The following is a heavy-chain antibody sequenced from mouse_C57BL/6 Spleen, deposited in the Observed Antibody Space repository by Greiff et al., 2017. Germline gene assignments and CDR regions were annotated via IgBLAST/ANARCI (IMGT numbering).Heavy chain of an antibody. D-gene: IGHD1-1*02. CDR2: IYPSDSET. CDR1: GYTFTSYW. Sequence: QVQLQQSGAELVRPGSSVKLSCKASGYTFTSYWMDWVKQRPGQGLEWIGNIYPSDSETHYNQKFKDKATLTVDKSSSTAYMQLSSLTSEDSAVYYCARPRYGGFAYWGQGTLVTVSA. V-gene: IGHV1-61*01. J-gene: IGHJ3*01. CDR3: ARPRYGGFAY.